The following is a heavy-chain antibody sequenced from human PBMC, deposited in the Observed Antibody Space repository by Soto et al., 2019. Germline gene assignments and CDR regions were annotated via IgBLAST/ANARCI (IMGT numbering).Heavy chain of an antibody. Sequence: QVQLVQSGAEEKKPGASVKVSCKASGYTFTSYAMHWVRQAPGQRLEWMGWINAGKGNTKYSQKFQGRGTITRDTSASTAYMELSSLRSEDTAVYYCARSIVVVTALVYWGQGTLVTVSS. CDR3: ARSIVVVTALVY. CDR2: INAGKGNT. J-gene: IGHJ4*02. CDR1: GYTFTSYA. D-gene: IGHD2-21*02. V-gene: IGHV1-3*05.